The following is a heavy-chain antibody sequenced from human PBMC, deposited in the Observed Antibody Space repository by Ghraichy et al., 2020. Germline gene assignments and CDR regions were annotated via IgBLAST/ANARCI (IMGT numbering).Heavy chain of an antibody. J-gene: IGHJ4*02. D-gene: IGHD6-13*01. Sequence: GGSLRLSCAASGFTFSDNEMNWVRQAPGKGLEWVAYIAASRDTIYYADSVRGRFTISRAKSSVFLQMDSLRAEDTATYYCARGTFDYSREDQGGAFDYWGQGTQVTVSS. CDR2: IAASRDTI. CDR3: ARGTFDYSREDQGGAFDY. CDR1: GFTFSDNE. V-gene: IGHV3-48*03.